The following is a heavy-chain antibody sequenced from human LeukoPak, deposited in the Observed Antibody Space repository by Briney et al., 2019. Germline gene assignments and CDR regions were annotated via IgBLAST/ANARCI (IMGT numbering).Heavy chain of an antibody. CDR2: ISWNSGSI. D-gene: IGHD3-10*01. V-gene: IGHV3-9*01. CDR1: GFTFDDYA. J-gene: IGHJ3*02. CDR3: AKTLVQFGELLDDAFDI. Sequence: PGGSLRLSCAASGFTFDDYAMPWVRQAPGKGLEWVSGISWNSGSIGYADSVKGRFTISRDNAKNSLYLQMNSLRAEDTALYYCAKTLVQFGELLDDAFDIWGQGTMVTVSS.